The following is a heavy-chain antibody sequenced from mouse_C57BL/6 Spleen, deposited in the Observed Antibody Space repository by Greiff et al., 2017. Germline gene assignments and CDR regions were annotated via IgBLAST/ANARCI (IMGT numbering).Heavy chain of an antibody. Sequence: EVMLVESGGDLVKPGGSLKLSCAASGFTFSSYGMSWVRQTPDKRLEWVATISSGGSYTYYPDSVKGRFTISRDNAKNTLYLQMSSLKSEDTAMYYWARGGGSRSYYAMDYWGQGTSVTVSS. J-gene: IGHJ4*01. CDR3: ARGGGSRSYYAMDY. CDR1: GFTFSSYG. D-gene: IGHD1-1*02. V-gene: IGHV5-6*02. CDR2: ISSGGSYT.